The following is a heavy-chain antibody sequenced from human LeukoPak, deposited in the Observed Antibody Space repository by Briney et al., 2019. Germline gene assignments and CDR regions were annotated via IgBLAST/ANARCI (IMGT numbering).Heavy chain of an antibody. V-gene: IGHV3-23*01. CDR2: ISGSGGST. CDR3: AKDPARSMIAGECFDY. CDR1: GFTFSSYA. Sequence: GGSLRLSCAASGFTFSSYAMSWVRQAPGKGLEWVSAISGSGGSTYYADSVKGRFTISRDNSKNTLYPQMNSLRAEDTAVYYCAKDPARSMIAGECFDYWGQGTLVTVSS. D-gene: IGHD3-22*01. J-gene: IGHJ4*02.